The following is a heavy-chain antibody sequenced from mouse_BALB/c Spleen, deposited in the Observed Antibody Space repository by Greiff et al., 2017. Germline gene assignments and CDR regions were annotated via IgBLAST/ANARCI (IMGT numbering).Heavy chain of an antibody. CDR3: ARESDSSGYLFAY. CDR1: GFSLTSYG. J-gene: IGHJ3*01. V-gene: IGHV2-9*02. D-gene: IGHD3-2*01. CDR2: IWAGGST. Sequence: VQGVESGPGLVAPSQSLSITCTVSGFSLTSYGVHWVRQPPGKGLEWLGVIWAGGSTNYNSALMSRLSISKDNSKSQVFLKMNSLQTDDTAMYYCARESDSSGYLFAYWGQGTLVTVSA.